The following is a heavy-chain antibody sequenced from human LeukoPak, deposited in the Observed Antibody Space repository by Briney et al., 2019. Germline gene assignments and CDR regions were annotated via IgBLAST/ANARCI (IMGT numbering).Heavy chain of an antibody. CDR1: GGSISSYY. CDR3: ARSGCSSTSCYLEYYYYMDV. D-gene: IGHD2-2*01. V-gene: IGHV4-59*01. Sequence: SETLSFTCTVSGGSISSYYWSWIRQPPGKGLEWIGYIYYSGSTNYNPSLKSRVTISVDTSKNQFSLKLSSVTAADTAVYYCARSGCSSTSCYLEYYYYMDVWGKGTTVTVSS. CDR2: IYYSGST. J-gene: IGHJ6*03.